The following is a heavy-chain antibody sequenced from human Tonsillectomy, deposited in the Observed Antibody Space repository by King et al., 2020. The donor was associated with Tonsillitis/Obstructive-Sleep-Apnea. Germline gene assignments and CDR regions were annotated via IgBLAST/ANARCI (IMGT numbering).Heavy chain of an antibody. CDR3: ARELSSRRPNHHYYGMDV. V-gene: IGHV3-30*04. Sequence: QLVQSGGGVVQPGRSLRLSCAASGFTFSSYAMHWVRQAPGKGLEWVAVISYDGSNKYYADSVKGRFTISRDNSKNTLYLQMNSLRAEDTAVYYCARELSSRRPNHHYYGMDVWGQGTTVTVSS. D-gene: IGHD1-14*01. CDR1: GFTFSSYA. CDR2: ISYDGSNK. J-gene: IGHJ6*02.